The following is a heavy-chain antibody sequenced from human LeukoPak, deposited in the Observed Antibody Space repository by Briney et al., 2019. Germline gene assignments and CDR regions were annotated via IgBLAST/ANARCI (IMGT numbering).Heavy chain of an antibody. CDR1: GFTFSSYE. V-gene: IGHV3-48*03. CDR3: ARGYCSGTNCYGFFWD. D-gene: IGHD2-2*01. J-gene: IGHJ4*02. CDR2: ISSSGSTI. Sequence: GGSLRLSCAASGFTFSSYEMNWVRQAPGKGLEWVSYISSSGSTIYYADSVKGRFTISRDNAKNSLYLQMNSLRAEDTAVYYYARGYCSGTNCYGFFWDWGQGTLVTVSS.